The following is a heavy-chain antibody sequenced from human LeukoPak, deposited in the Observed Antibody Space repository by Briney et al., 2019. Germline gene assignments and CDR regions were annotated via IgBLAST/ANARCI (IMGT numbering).Heavy chain of an antibody. D-gene: IGHD2-8*01. CDR1: GGSISSGDYY. J-gene: IGHJ4*02. CDR2: INHSGST. Sequence: SQTLPLTCTVSGGSISSGDYYWSWIRQPPGKGLEWIGEINHSGSTNYNPSLKSRVTISVDTSKNQFSLKLSSVTAADTAVYYCAEGDLGALMYYWGQGTLVTVSS. CDR3: AEGDLGALMYY. V-gene: IGHV4-30-4*08.